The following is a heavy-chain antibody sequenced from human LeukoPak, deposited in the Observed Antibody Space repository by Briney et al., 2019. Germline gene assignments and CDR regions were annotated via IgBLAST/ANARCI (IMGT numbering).Heavy chain of an antibody. CDR2: MWFDGSHK. CDR1: GFTFSNYG. D-gene: IGHD7-27*01. J-gene: IGHJ4*02. V-gene: IGHV3-33*01. Sequence: GGSLRLSCAASGFTFSNYGLHWVRQAPGKGLEWLAVMWFDGSHKYYADSVKGRFTISRDNSKSMLYLQMNRLRAEDTAVYYCARDITGDPPPYYFDYWGQGSLVTVSS. CDR3: ARDITGDPPPYYFDY.